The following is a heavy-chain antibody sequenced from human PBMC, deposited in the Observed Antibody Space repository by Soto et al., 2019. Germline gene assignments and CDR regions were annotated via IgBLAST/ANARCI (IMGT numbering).Heavy chain of an antibody. CDR1: GGSISSGDYY. CDR2: IYYSGST. Sequence: PSETLSLTCTVSGGSISSGDYYWSWIRQPPGKGLEWIGYIYYSGSTYYNPSLKSRVTISVDTSKNQFSLKLSSVTAADTAVYYCARARDNYYDSSGYYNWFDPWGQGTLVTVSS. V-gene: IGHV4-30-4*01. J-gene: IGHJ5*02. CDR3: ARARDNYYDSSGYYNWFDP. D-gene: IGHD3-22*01.